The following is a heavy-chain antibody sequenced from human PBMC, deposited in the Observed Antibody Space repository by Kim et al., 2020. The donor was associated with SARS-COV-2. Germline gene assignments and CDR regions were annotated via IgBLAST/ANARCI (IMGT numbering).Heavy chain of an antibody. CDR3: ARARLGGPDY. CDR2: GGT. Sequence: GGTNYAKKFQGRVTMTRDTSISTAYMELSRLRSDDTAVYYCARARLGGPDYWGQGTLVTVSS. D-gene: IGHD3-10*01. V-gene: IGHV1-2*02. J-gene: IGHJ4*02.